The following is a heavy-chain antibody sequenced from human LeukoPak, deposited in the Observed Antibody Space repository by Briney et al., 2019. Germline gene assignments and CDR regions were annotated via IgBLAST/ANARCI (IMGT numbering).Heavy chain of an antibody. CDR3: ARGLWDDFWSGYYGPHVGYWFDP. D-gene: IGHD3-3*01. CDR2: MYHTGSY. V-gene: IGHV4-61*08. Sequence: KPSETLSLTCSVSGGSVNTIDYYWSWLRQSPGMGLEWIGYMYHTGSYIYNPSLKSRVTISVDTSKNQFSLKLSSVTAADTAVYYCARGLWDDFWSGYYGPHVGYWFDPWGQGTLVTVSS. CDR1: GGSVNTIDYY. J-gene: IGHJ5*02.